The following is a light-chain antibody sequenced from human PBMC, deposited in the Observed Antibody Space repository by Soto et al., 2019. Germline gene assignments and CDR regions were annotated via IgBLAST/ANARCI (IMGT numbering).Light chain of an antibody. V-gene: IGKV3D-20*02. CDR3: QQRGNWPWT. Sequence: EIVLTHSPGTLSLSPCERATLSCRASQSLNARYLAWYQVKPGQAPRLLFYGASSRATGIPDRFIGSGSGTDFTLTITGLEPEDFAVYYCQQRGNWPWTFGGGTKVDIK. CDR1: QSLNARY. CDR2: GAS. J-gene: IGKJ4*02.